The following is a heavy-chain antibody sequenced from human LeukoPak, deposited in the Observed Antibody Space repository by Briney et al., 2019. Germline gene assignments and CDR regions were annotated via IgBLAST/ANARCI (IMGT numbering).Heavy chain of an antibody. CDR2: ISSGGDIM. CDR3: ARVALVSGPSYGSESEAADY. CDR1: GLRFSDYY. D-gene: IGHD3-10*01. V-gene: IGHV3-11*04. Sequence: PGGSLRLSCAASGLRFSDYYVSWIRQAPGKGLQWVSYISSGGDIMHYADSVKGRFTISRDNPKNSLYLQMNSLRAEDTAVYYCARVALVSGPSYGSESEAADYWGQGTLVTVSS. J-gene: IGHJ4*02.